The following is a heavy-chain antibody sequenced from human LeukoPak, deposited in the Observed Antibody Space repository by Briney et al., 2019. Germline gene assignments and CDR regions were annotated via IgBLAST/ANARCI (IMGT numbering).Heavy chain of an antibody. V-gene: IGHV4-59*01. J-gene: IGHJ4*02. CDR2: VYYSGSTNYNT. CDR3: AGSGVCSSTSCYAPDY. D-gene: IGHD2-2*01. CDR1: CGSISSYY. Sequence: SETLSLTCTVSCGSISSYYWSWIRQPPGKGLEWIGYVYYSGSTNYNTNYNPSLKSRVTISVDTSKNQFSLKLSSVTAADTAVYYCAGSGVCSSTSCYAPDYWGQGTLVTVSS.